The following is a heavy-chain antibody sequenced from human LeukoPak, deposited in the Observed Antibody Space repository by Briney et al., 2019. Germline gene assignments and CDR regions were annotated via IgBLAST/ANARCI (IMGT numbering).Heavy chain of an antibody. Sequence: GGSLRLSCTASGFTFGDYLMSWVRQAPGKGLEWVSAISGSGGSTYYADSVKGRFTISRDNSKNTLYLQMNSLRAEDTAVYYCAKTFYDYGDYDDYWGQGTLVTVSS. V-gene: IGHV3-23*01. CDR1: GFTFGDYL. D-gene: IGHD4-17*01. CDR3: AKTFYDYGDYDDY. J-gene: IGHJ4*02. CDR2: ISGSGGST.